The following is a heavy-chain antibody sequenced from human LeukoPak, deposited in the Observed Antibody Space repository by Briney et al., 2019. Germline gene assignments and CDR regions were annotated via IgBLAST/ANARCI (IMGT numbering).Heavy chain of an antibody. V-gene: IGHV4-39*01. J-gene: IGHJ4*02. CDR1: GVSTSISTYY. CDR2: IYYSGST. Sequence: SETLSLTCTVSGVSTSISTYYCGWTRQPPGKGLEWIGSIYYSGSTYYNPSLKSRVTISVDTSKNQFSLKLSFVTAADTAVYYCARQASIVVVTAPGFDYWGQGTLVTVSS. D-gene: IGHD2-21*02. CDR3: ARQASIVVVTAPGFDY.